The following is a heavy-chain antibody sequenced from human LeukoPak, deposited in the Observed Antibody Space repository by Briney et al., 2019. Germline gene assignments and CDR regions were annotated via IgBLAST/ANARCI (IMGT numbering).Heavy chain of an antibody. Sequence: ASVKVSCKASGYIFTNYGINWVRQAPGQGLEWMGWISAYNGNTKYTQKLQDRVTMTTDSPTSTAYMELKTLRSDDTAVYFCARAGYSRFVDDLDYWGQGTLVIASS. CDR2: ISAYNGNT. V-gene: IGHV1-18*01. D-gene: IGHD1-26*01. CDR3: ARAGYSRFVDDLDY. CDR1: GYIFTNYG. J-gene: IGHJ4*02.